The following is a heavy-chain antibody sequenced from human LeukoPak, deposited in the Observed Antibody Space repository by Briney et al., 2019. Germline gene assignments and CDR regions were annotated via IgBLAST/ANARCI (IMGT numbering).Heavy chain of an antibody. J-gene: IGHJ4*02. CDR1: GFTFSSYG. D-gene: IGHD6-19*01. CDR3: AKDQSGWYQSSHYFDY. Sequence: GGSLRLSCAASGFTFSSYGMHWVRQAPGKGLEWVAVISYDGSNKYYADSVKGRFTISRDNSKNTLYLQMNSLRAEDTAVYYCAKDQSGWYQSSHYFDYWGQGTLVTVSS. V-gene: IGHV3-30*18. CDR2: ISYDGSNK.